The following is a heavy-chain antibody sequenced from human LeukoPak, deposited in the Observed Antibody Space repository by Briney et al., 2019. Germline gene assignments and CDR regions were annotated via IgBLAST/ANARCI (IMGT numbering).Heavy chain of an antibody. V-gene: IGHV4-39*01. J-gene: IGHJ4*02. D-gene: IGHD5-12*01. CDR3: ARPVGGSGYDYYFDY. CDR1: GGSIRSYY. Sequence: SETLSLTCTVSGGSIRSYYWSWIRQPPGKGLEWIGSIYYSGSTYYNPSLKSRVTISVDTSKNQFSLKLSSVTAADTAVYYCARPVGGSGYDYYFDYWGQGTLVTVSS. CDR2: IYYSGST.